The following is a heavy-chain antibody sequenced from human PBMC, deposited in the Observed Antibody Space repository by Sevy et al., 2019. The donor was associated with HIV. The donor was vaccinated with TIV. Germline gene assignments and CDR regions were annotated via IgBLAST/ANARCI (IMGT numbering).Heavy chain of an antibody. J-gene: IGHJ1*01. D-gene: IGHD3-16*01. CDR1: GGYISSRNW. V-gene: IGHV4-4*02. CDR2: INHSGST. Sequence: SETLSLTCAVSGGYISSRNWWSWVRQPPGRGLEWIGEINHSGSTNNNPSLKSRVNISLDKSKNQFSLKLSSVTAADTAVYYCARLTGGVDSGFQHWGQGTLVTVSS. CDR3: ARLTGGVDSGFQH.